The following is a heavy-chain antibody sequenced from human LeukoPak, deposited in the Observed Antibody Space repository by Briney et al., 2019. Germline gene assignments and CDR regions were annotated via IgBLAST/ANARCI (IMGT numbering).Heavy chain of an antibody. D-gene: IGHD4-11*01. V-gene: IGHV4-59*01. Sequence: SETLSLTCTVSGGSISSYYWNWIRQPPGKGLEWIGYIYYSGSTNYNPSLKSRVTISVDTSKNQFSLKLSSVTAADTAVYYCARTGTVTTGWGYYYYYMDVWGKGTTVTVSS. CDR1: GGSISSYY. J-gene: IGHJ6*03. CDR3: ARTGTVTTGWGYYYYYMDV. CDR2: IYYSGST.